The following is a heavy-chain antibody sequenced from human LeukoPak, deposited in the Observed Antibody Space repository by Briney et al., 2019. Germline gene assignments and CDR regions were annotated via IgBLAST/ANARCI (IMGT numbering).Heavy chain of an antibody. CDR2: IYHSGST. D-gene: IGHD4-23*01. V-gene: IGHV4-38-2*02. Sequence: PSETLSLTCTVSGYSISSGYYWGWIRQPPGKGLEWIGSIYHSGSTYYNPSLKSRVTISVDTSKNQFSLKLSSVTAADTAVYYCAREGRGKTFDYWGQGTLVTVSS. J-gene: IGHJ4*02. CDR1: GYSISSGYY. CDR3: AREGRGKTFDY.